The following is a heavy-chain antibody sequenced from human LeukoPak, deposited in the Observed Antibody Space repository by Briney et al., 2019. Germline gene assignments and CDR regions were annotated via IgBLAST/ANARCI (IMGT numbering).Heavy chain of an antibody. CDR1: GYTFTGYY. Sequence: ASVKVSCKASGYTFTGYYMHWVRQAPGQGLEWMGRINPNSGGTNYAQKLQGRVTMTTDTSTSTAYMELRSLRSDDTAVYYCARAGYSSGWPTVGDAFDIWGQGTMVTVSS. J-gene: IGHJ3*02. CDR3: ARAGYSSGWPTVGDAFDI. D-gene: IGHD6-19*01. V-gene: IGHV1-2*06. CDR2: INPNSGGT.